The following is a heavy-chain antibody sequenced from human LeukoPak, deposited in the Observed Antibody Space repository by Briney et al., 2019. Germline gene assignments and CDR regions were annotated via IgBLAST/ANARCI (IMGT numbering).Heavy chain of an antibody. J-gene: IGHJ4*02. CDR2: ISYDGSNK. Sequence: GGSLRLSCAASGFTFSSYGMHWVRQAPGKGLEWVAVISYDGSNKYYADSVKGRFTISRDNSKNTLYQQMNSLRAEDTAVYYCAKATTTVVTAIDYWGQGTLVTVSS. CDR1: GFTFSSYG. D-gene: IGHD4-23*01. CDR3: AKATTTVVTAIDY. V-gene: IGHV3-30*18.